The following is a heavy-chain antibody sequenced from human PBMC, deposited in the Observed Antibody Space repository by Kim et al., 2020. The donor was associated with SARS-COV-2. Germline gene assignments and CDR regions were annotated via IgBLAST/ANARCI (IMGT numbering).Heavy chain of an antibody. V-gene: IGHV1-46*01. Sequence: ASVKVSCKASGYTFTSYYMHWVRQAPGQGLEWMGIINPSGGSTSYAQKFQGRVTMTRDTSTSTVYMELSSLRSEDTAVYYCARDGSADYGGKFPFDYWGQGTLVTVSS. D-gene: IGHD4-17*01. CDR3: ARDGSADYGGKFPFDY. J-gene: IGHJ4*02. CDR1: GYTFTSYY. CDR2: INPSGGST.